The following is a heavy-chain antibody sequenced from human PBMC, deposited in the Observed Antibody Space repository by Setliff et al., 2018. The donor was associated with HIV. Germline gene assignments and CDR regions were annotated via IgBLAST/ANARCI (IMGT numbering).Heavy chain of an antibody. V-gene: IGHV4-61*05. Sequence: PSETLSLTCSVSGVSISGPIGITYYWDWLRQPPGKGLEWIGRIYSSGRTNYNPSLKSRVTMSVDKSKNQFSLRLSSATAADTAVYYCARARRAGSGPKYFQHWGQGTLVTVSS. J-gene: IGHJ1*01. CDR3: ARARRAGSGPKYFQH. CDR1: GVSISGPIGITYY. D-gene: IGHD2-15*01. CDR2: IYSSGRT.